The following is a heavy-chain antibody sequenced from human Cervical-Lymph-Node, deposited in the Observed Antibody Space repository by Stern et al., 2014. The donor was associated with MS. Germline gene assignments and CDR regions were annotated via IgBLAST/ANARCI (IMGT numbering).Heavy chain of an antibody. CDR1: GYTFTGSF. D-gene: IGHD3-3*01. CDR2: INPKSGAT. Sequence: QVQLVQSGAEVKKPGASVKLSCNTSGYTFTGSFMYWVRQAPGQGLEWMGRINPKSGATDYAEKFEGRLTLTRDTSISTAYMEVTRLTSDDTAVYYCARGPKFGAFDFWGQGTLVTIS. J-gene: IGHJ3*01. CDR3: ARGPKFGAFDF. V-gene: IGHV1-2*06.